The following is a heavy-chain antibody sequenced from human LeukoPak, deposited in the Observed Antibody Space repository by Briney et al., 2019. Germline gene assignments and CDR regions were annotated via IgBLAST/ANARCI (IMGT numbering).Heavy chain of an antibody. CDR3: ARDTAITGFDY. J-gene: IGHJ4*02. Sequence: PGGSLRLSCAASGFTFSSYGMYWVRQAPGKGLEWMAVIWYDGSNKYYADSVKGRFTISRGNAKNTLYLQMNSLRAEDTAVYYCARDTAITGFDYWGQGTLVTVSS. D-gene: IGHD5-24*01. CDR1: GFTFSSYG. V-gene: IGHV3-33*01. CDR2: IWYDGSNK.